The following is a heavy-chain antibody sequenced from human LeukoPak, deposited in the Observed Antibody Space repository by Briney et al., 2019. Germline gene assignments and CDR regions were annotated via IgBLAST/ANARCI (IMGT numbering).Heavy chain of an antibody. CDR3: ASTPGGY. CDR2: IRYDGSDK. CDR1: GFIFTNYD. J-gene: IGHJ4*02. Sequence: GGSLRLSCAASGFIFTNYDMNWVRQAPGKGLEWVAFIRYDGSDKYYADSVKGRFTISRDNSRNTLYLQMNSLRAEDTAVFYCASTPGGYRGQGTLVTVSS. V-gene: IGHV3-30*02. D-gene: IGHD3-10*01.